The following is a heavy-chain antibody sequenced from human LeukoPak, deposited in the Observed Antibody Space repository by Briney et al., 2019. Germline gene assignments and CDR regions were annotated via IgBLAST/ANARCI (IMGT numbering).Heavy chain of an antibody. CDR2: FSYSGST. D-gene: IGHD3-22*01. CDR3: ASLSKYYYESRGFFDY. Sequence: PSETLSLTCSVSGGSISSSSYYWGWIRQPPGKGLEFIGSFSYSGSTYYNPSLKSRVTISGDTSKNQFSLKMSSVTAADTAVYYCASLSKYYYESRGFFDYWGQGTLVTVSS. CDR1: GGSISSSSYY. J-gene: IGHJ4*02. V-gene: IGHV4-39*01.